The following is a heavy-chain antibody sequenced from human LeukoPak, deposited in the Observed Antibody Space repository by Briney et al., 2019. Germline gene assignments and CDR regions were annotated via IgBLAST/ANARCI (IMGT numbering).Heavy chain of an antibody. CDR1: GYTFTSYY. CDR2: INPSGGST. V-gene: IGHV1-46*01. D-gene: IGHD5-18*01. J-gene: IGHJ6*03. Sequence: ASVQVSCKASGYTFTSYYMHWVRQAPGQGLEWMGIINPSGGSTSYAQKFQGRVTMTRDMSTSTVYMELSSLRSEDTAVYYCARSPRWGDTAMLNYYMDVWGKGTTVTVYS. CDR3: ARSPRWGDTAMLNYYMDV.